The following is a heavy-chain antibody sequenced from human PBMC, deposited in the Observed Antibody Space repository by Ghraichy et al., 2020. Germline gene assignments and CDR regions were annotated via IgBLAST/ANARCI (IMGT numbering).Heavy chain of an antibody. CDR3: ARENWGSLTVDY. D-gene: IGHD7-27*01. CDR1: GFTFSSYT. CDR2: ISSRSSYI. V-gene: IGHV3-21*01. Sequence: GGSLRLSCAASGFTFSSYTMNWVRQAPGKGLEWVSSISSRSSYIYYADSVKGRLTISRDKAKNSLYLQMNSLRAEDTAVYYCARENWGSLTVDYWGQGTLVTVSS. J-gene: IGHJ4*02.